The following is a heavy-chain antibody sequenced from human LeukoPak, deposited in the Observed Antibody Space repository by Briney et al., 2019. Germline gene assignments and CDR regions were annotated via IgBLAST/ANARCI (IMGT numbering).Heavy chain of an antibody. CDR2: IWYDGSNK. V-gene: IGHV3-33*01. J-gene: IGHJ4*02. D-gene: IGHD3-22*01. Sequence: GRSLRLSCAASGFTFSSYGMHWVRQAPGKGLEWVAVIWYDGSNKYYADSVKGRFTISRGNSKNTLYLQMNSLRAEDTAVYYCARDFSPDYYDSSGYYPQVEYWGQGTLVTVSS. CDR3: ARDFSPDYYDSSGYYPQVEY. CDR1: GFTFSSYG.